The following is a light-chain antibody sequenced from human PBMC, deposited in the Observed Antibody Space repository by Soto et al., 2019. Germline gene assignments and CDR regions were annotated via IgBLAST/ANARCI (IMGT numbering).Light chain of an antibody. V-gene: IGLV2-8*01. J-gene: IGLJ1*01. CDR2: EVS. Sequence: QSALNQPPSASASPGQSVTISCTGTSSDVGGYNYVSWYQQRPGKAPKLMIYEVSQRPSGVPDRFSGSKSGNTATLTVSGLQAEDEADYYCSSFAGNNNRGVFGSGTKLTVL. CDR1: SSDVGGYNY. CDR3: SSFAGNNNRGV.